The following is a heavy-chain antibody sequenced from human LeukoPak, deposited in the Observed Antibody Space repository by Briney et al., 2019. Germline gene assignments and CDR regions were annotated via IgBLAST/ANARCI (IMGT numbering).Heavy chain of an antibody. V-gene: IGHV4-31*03. Sequence: SETLSLTCTVSGGSISSGGYYWSWIRQHPGKGLEWIAYIYYSGSTYYNPSLKSRVTISVDTSKNQFSLKLSSVTAADTAVYYCARDREVRGVILGYFDYWGQGTLVTVSS. D-gene: IGHD3-10*01. J-gene: IGHJ4*02. CDR3: ARDREVRGVILGYFDY. CDR1: GGSISSGGYY. CDR2: IYYSGST.